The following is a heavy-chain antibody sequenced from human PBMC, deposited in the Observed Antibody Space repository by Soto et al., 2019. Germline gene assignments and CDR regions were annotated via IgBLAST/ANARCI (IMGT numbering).Heavy chain of an antibody. CDR3: ARGHCDFWIGYYNGWFDP. D-gene: IGHD3-3*01. V-gene: IGHV1-18*01. J-gene: IGHJ5*02. CDR2: ISAYNGNT. Sequence: GASVKVSCKASGYTFTSYGISWVRQAPGQGLEWMGWISAYNGNTNYAQKLQGRVTMTTDTSTSTAYMELRSLRSDDTAVYYCARGHCDFWIGYYNGWFDPWGQGTLVTVSS. CDR1: GYTFTSYG.